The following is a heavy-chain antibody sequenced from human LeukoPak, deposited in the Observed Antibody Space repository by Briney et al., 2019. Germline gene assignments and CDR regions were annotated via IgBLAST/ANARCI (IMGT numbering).Heavy chain of an antibody. V-gene: IGHV4-34*01. CDR3: ARGIGYSYGYPYLDY. D-gene: IGHD5-18*01. J-gene: IGHJ4*02. CDR2: INHSGST. CDR1: GGSFSGYY. Sequence: SETLSLTCAVYGGSFSGYYWSWIRQPPGKGLEWIGEINHSGSTNYNPSLKSRVTISVDTSKNQFSLKLSSVTAADTAVYYCARGIGYSYGYPYLDYWGQGTLVTVSS.